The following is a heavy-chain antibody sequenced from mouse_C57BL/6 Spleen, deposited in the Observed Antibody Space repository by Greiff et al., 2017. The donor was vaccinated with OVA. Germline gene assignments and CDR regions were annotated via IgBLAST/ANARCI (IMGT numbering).Heavy chain of an antibody. V-gene: IGHV1-61*01. CDR1: GYTFTSYW. Sequence: QVQLQQPGAELVKPGASVKVSCKASGYTFTSYWMHWVKQRPGQGLEWIGNIYPSDSETHYNQKFKDKATLSVDKSSSTAYMQLSSLTSEDSAVYYCARGDYYGSSLYYAMDYWGQGTSVTVSS. CDR3: ARGDYYGSSLYYAMDY. CDR2: IYPSDSET. J-gene: IGHJ4*01. D-gene: IGHD1-1*01.